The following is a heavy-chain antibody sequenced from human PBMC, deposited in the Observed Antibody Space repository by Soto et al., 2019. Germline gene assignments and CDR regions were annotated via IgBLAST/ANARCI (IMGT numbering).Heavy chain of an antibody. CDR1: GFTFSVYG. Sequence: GGSLRLSCAASGFTFSVYGMHWVRQAPGKGLEWVALVSYDGSIKYYADSVKGRFTISRDNSMNTLYLQMNSLRVEDTAVYYCAKDGSHLAVAGTSPTSYFYGLAVWGQGTTVTVSS. V-gene: IGHV3-30*18. D-gene: IGHD6-19*01. J-gene: IGHJ6*02. CDR2: VSYDGSIK. CDR3: AKDGSHLAVAGTSPTSYFYGLAV.